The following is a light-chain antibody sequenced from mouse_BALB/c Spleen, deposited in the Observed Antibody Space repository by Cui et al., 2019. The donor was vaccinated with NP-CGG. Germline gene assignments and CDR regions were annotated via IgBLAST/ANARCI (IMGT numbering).Light chain of an antibody. CDR3: ALWYSNHWV. Sequence: QAVVIQEFALTTLPGETVTLTCRSSTGAVTTSNYANWVQEKPDHLFTGLIGGTNNRAPGIPARFSGSLIGDKAALTITGAQTEDETIYFCALWYSNHWVFGGGTKVTVL. CDR2: GTN. V-gene: IGLV1*01. CDR1: TGAVTTSNY. J-gene: IGLJ1*01.